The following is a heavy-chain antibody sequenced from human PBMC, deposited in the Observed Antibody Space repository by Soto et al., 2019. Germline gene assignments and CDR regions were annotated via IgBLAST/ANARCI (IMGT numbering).Heavy chain of an antibody. CDR3: ARDRLGEEYFQH. D-gene: IGHD4-17*01. Sequence: ASVKVSCKASGYTFTSYGISWVRQAPGQGLERMGWISAYNGNTNYAQKLQGRVTMTTDTSTSTAYMELRSLRSDDTAVYYCARDRLGEEYFQHWGQGTLVTVSS. CDR2: ISAYNGNT. V-gene: IGHV1-18*04. J-gene: IGHJ1*01. CDR1: GYTFTSYG.